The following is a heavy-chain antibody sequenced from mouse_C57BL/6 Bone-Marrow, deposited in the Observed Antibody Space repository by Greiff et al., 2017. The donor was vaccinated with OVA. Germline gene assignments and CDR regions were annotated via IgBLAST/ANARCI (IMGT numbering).Heavy chain of an antibody. CDR3: AELGRGYYFDY. D-gene: IGHD4-1*01. V-gene: IGHV1-22*01. CDR2: INPNNGGT. Sequence: VQLQQSGPELVKPGASVKMSCKASGYTFTDYNMHWVKQSHGKSLEWIGYINPNNGGTSYNQKFKGKATLTVNKSSSTAYMELRSLTSDDSAVYYCAELGRGYYFDYWGQGTTLTVSS. J-gene: IGHJ2*01. CDR1: GYTFTDYN.